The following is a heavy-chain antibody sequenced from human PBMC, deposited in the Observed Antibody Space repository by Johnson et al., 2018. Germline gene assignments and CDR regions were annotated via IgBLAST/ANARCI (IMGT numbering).Heavy chain of an antibody. CDR1: GFTFSSYG. V-gene: IGHV3-30*03. CDR3: ATGDHRRVLPGASWAVEVSDI. Sequence: QVQLVESGGGVVQPGRSLRLSCAASGFTFSSYGMHWVRQAPGKGLEWVAVISSDGSNKYYADSVKGRFTISRDNSKNTLYLQMNSLRAEDTALYYCATGDHRRVLPGASWAVEVSDIWGQGTMVTVST. D-gene: IGHD2-2*01. J-gene: IGHJ3*02. CDR2: ISSDGSNK.